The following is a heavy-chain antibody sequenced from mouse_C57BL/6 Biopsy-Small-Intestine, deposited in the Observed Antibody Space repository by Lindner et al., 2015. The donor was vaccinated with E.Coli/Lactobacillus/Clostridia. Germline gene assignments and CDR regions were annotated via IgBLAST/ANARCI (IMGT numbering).Heavy chain of an antibody. CDR2: ISSGSNTI. J-gene: IGHJ4*01. Sequence: VQLQESGGGLVKPGGSLKLSCAASGFTFSDYGMHWVRQAPEKGLEWVAYISSGSNTIYYADTMKGRFTISRDNAKNTLFLQMTSLRSEDTAIYYCARKVMGLWLRYAMDYWGQGTSVTVSS. D-gene: IGHD2-2*01. V-gene: IGHV5-17*01. CDR3: ARKVMGLWLRYAMDY. CDR1: GFTFSDYG.